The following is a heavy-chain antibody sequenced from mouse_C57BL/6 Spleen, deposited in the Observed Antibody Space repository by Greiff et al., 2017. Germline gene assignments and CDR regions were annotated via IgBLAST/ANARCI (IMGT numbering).Heavy chain of an antibody. V-gene: IGHV1-47*01. Sequence: VKLQEPGAELVKPGASVKMSCKASGYTFTTYPIEWMKQNHGKSLEWIGNFHPYNDDTKYNEKFKGKATLTVEKSSSTVYLELSRLTSDDSAVYYCARRNYDYDEAMDYWGQGTSVTVSS. CDR2: FHPYNDDT. CDR3: ARRNYDYDEAMDY. J-gene: IGHJ4*01. CDR1: GYTFTTYP. D-gene: IGHD2-4*01.